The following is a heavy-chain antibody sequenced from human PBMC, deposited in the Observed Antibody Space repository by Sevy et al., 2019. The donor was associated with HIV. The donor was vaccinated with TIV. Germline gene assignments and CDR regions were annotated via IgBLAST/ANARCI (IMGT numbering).Heavy chain of an antibody. CDR3: AKESGKYLGGNIDC. CDR1: GFTFTIYV. D-gene: IGHD1-26*01. CDR2: ISGSGDTT. Sequence: GGSLRLSCAASGFTFTIYVMTWVHQAPGKGLEWVSGISGSGDTTYYADSVKGRFTISRDNSKNTLYLQMNSLRAEDTAVYYCAKESGKYLGGNIDCWGQGTLVTVSS. V-gene: IGHV3-23*01. J-gene: IGHJ4*02.